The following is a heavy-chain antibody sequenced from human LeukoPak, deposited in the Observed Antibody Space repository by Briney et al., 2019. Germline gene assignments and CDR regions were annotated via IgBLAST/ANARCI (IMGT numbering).Heavy chain of an antibody. D-gene: IGHD3-10*01. CDR3: ARVTTMVRGVIILYYYYGMDV. Sequence: ASVKVSCKASGYTFTSYGISWVRQAPGHGLEWMGWISAYNGNTNYAQKLQGRVTMTTDTSTGTAYMELRSLRSDDTAVYYCARVTTMVRGVIILYYYYGMDVWGQGTTVTVSS. CDR1: GYTFTSYG. CDR2: ISAYNGNT. J-gene: IGHJ6*02. V-gene: IGHV1-18*01.